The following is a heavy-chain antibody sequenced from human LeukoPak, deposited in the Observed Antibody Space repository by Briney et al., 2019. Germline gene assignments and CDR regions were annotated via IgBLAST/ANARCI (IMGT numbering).Heavy chain of an antibody. V-gene: IGHV6-1*01. CDR1: GDSVSTNGAA. D-gene: IGHD3-10*01. CDR3: TREGVNYFDY. Sequence: SQTLSLTCDISGDSVSTNGAAWNWIRQSPSRGLEWLGRTYFRSKWFNDYALSVRSRITINSDTSKNQFFLQLNSVTPEDTAVYYCTREGVNYFDYWGQGTLVTVSS. CDR2: TYFRSKWFN. J-gene: IGHJ4*02.